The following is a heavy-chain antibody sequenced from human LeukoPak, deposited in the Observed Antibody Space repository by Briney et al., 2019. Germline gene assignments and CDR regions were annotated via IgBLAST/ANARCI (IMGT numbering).Heavy chain of an antibody. CDR3: ARRMVRGVVYFDY. J-gene: IGHJ4*02. V-gene: IGHV4-39*01. CDR1: GGSISSSSYY. D-gene: IGHD3-10*01. CDR2: IYYSGST. Sequence: SETLSLTCTVSGGSISSSSYYWGWIRQPPGKGLEWIGRIYYSGSTYYNPSLKSRVTISVDTSKNQFSLKLSSVTAADTAVYYCARRMVRGVVYFDYWGQGTLVTVSS.